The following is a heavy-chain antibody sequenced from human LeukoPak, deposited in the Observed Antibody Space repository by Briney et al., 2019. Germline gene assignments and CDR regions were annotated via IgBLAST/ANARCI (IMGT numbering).Heavy chain of an antibody. CDR3: ARVRSDYGDSSDAFDI. J-gene: IGHJ3*02. V-gene: IGHV4-4*07. Sequence: PSETLSLTCTVSGGSISSYYWSWIRQPAGKGLEWIGRIYTSGSTNYNPSLKSRVTMSVDTSKNQFSLKLSSVTAADTAVYYCARVRSDYGDSSDAFDIWGQGTMVTVSS. CDR2: IYTSGST. CDR1: GGSISSYY. D-gene: IGHD4-17*01.